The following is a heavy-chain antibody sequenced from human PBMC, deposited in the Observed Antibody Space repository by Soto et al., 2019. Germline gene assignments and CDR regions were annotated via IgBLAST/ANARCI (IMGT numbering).Heavy chain of an antibody. CDR2: IYYSGST. Sequence: SETLSLTCTVSGGSVSSGSYYWSWIRQPPGKGLEWIGYIYYSGSTNYNPSLKSRVTISVDTSKNQFSLKLSSVTAADTAVYYCARYEGYSGYDPTADYWGQGTLVTVSS. CDR3: ARYEGYSGYDPTADY. CDR1: GGSVSSGSYY. V-gene: IGHV4-61*01. J-gene: IGHJ4*02. D-gene: IGHD5-12*01.